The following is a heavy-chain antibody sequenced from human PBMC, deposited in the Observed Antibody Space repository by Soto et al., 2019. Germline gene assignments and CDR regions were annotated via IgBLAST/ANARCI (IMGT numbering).Heavy chain of an antibody. Sequence: EVQLVESGGGSVQPGGSLRLSCAASGFTFRSYFMAWVRQAPGKGLVLVSQVTGDGSTTNYADSVRGRFTISRDNAKNTLSLHMNSLRDDDTSIYYCATENWYSIDLWGQWTTVTVSS. J-gene: IGHJ6*02. CDR2: VTGDGSTT. CDR3: ATENWYSIDL. CDR1: GFTFRSYF. V-gene: IGHV3-74*01.